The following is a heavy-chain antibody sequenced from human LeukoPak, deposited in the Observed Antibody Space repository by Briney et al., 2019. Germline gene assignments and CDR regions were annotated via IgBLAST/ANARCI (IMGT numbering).Heavy chain of an antibody. J-gene: IGHJ6*03. CDR1: GGSMSDHY. V-gene: IGHV4-4*09. CDR2: IYATGST. D-gene: IGHD3-10*01. Sequence: SGTLSLTCAVSGGSMSDHYWSWIRQPPGMTLEWIGYIYATGSTNYNPSLKSRVTISVDTSKNHFSLRLRSVTAADTAVYYCARHFRRDYPDSGSSQYFHYIDVWGKGTTVTVSS. CDR3: ARHFRRDYPDSGSSQYFHYIDV.